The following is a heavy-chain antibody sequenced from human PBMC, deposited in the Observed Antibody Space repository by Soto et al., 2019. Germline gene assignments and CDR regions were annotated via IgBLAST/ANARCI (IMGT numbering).Heavy chain of an antibody. Sequence: EVQLVQSGAEVKKPGESLKISCKGSGYTFTSYWIGWVRQMPGKGLEWMGIISPGDSHTRYSPSFQGQVTISADKSIRTAYLQWSSLKASDSAMYYCSRISGGYLYTFDYWGQGTLVTVSS. V-gene: IGHV5-51*03. D-gene: IGHD1-26*01. J-gene: IGHJ4*02. CDR1: GYTFTSYW. CDR2: ISPGDSHT. CDR3: SRISGGYLYTFDY.